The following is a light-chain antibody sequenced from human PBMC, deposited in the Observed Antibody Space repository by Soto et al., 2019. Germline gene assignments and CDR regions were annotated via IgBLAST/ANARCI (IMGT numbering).Light chain of an antibody. V-gene: IGKV3-15*01. J-gene: IGKJ1*01. CDR3: QHYNNWPRT. CDR1: QSVSSN. Sequence: EIVMTQSPATLSVSPGERATLSCRASQSVSSNLAWYQQKPGQAPRLLIYGASTRATGIPARFSGSVSGTEFTHTISSLQSEDFAVYYCQHYNNWPRTFGQGTKVEIK. CDR2: GAS.